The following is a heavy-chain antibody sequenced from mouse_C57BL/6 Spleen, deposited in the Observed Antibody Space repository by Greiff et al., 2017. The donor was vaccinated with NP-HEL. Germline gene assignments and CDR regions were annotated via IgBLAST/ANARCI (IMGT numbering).Heavy chain of an antibody. CDR1: GFTFSDYY. CDR2: ISNGGGST. V-gene: IGHV5-12*01. D-gene: IGHD2-4*01. Sequence: EVKLVESGGGLVQPGGSLKLSCAASGFTFSDYYMYWVRQTPEKRLEWVAYISNGGGSTYYPDTVKGRFTISRDNAKNTLYLQMSRLKSEDTAMYYCARHDYDDYFAYWGQGTLVTVSA. CDR3: ARHDYDDYFAY. J-gene: IGHJ3*01.